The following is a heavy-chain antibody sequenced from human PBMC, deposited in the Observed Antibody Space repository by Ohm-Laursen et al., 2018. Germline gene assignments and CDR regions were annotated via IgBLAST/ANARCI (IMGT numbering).Heavy chain of an antibody. D-gene: IGHD4-17*01. V-gene: IGHV3-11*01. J-gene: IGHJ4*02. CDR2: ISSSGSTI. CDR1: GFTFSDYY. CDR3: AKDMVSVTTGAIS. Sequence: GSLRLSCAAAGFTFSDYYMSWIRQAPGKGLEWVSYISSSGSTIYYADSVKGRFTISRDNAKNSLYLQMNSLRAEDTALYYCAKDMVSVTTGAISWGQGTLVTVSS.